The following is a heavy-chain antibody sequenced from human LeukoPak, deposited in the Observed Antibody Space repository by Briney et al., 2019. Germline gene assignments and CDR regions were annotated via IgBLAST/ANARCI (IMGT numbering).Heavy chain of an antibody. CDR3: ARELPFDY. J-gene: IGHJ4*02. Sequence: PGGSLRLSCAASRFTFSIYSMTWVRQAPGKGLEWVSSISSSSIDIYYADSVKGRFTISRDNAKNTLYLQMNSLRAEDTAVYYCARELPFDYWGQGTLVTVSS. CDR2: ISSSSIDI. CDR1: RFTFSIYS. V-gene: IGHV3-21*01.